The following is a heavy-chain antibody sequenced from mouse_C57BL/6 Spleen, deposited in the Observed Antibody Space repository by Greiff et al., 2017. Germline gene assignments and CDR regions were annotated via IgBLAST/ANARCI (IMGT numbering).Heavy chain of an antibody. CDR2: IYPGSGST. CDR1: GYTFTSYW. Sequence: VQLQQPGAELVKPGASVKMSCKASGYTFTSYWITWVKQRPGQGLEWIGDIYPGSGSTNYNEKFKSKATLTVDTSSSTAYMQLSSLTSGDSAVDYGARFDGSDGGYFDVWGTGTTVTVSS. CDR3: ARFDGSDGGYFDV. V-gene: IGHV1-55*01. D-gene: IGHD1-1*02. J-gene: IGHJ1*03.